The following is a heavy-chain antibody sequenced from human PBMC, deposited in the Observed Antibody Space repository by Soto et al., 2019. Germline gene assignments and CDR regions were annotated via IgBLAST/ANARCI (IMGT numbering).Heavy chain of an antibody. D-gene: IGHD5-18*01. J-gene: IGHJ6*02. CDR2: IIPVFGTV. V-gene: IGHV1-69*13. CDR1: GGTLSSYV. Sequence: SVKLSCKASGGTLSSYVISWVRQAPGQGLDWMGGIIPVFGTVNYAQKFQGRVTITADESATTAYMELRSLRCEDAAVYYCARAQRMQLWACVMDVWGQGTTVTVSS. CDR3: ARAQRMQLWACVMDV.